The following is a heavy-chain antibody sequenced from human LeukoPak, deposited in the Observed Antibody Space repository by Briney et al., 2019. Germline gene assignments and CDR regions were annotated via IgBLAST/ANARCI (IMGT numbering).Heavy chain of an antibody. D-gene: IGHD5-24*01. V-gene: IGHV5-51*01. CDR2: IYPDDSDT. CDR3: ARGGDGYNSGLYYFDY. Sequence: GESLKISCTGSGYTFRYYWIGWVRQMPGKGLEWMGIIYPDDSDTKYSPSFQGQVTISADKSINTAYLQWSSLKASDTAMYYCARGGDGYNSGLYYFDYWGQGTLVTVSS. CDR1: GYTFRYYW. J-gene: IGHJ4*02.